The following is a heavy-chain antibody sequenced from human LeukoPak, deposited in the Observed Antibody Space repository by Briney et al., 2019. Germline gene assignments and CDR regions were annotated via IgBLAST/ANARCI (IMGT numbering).Heavy chain of an antibody. D-gene: IGHD3-10*01. CDR3: ARDRRPRITMVRGVITPFDP. V-gene: IGHV1-18*01. CDR2: ISAYNGNT. CDR1: GYTFTSYG. J-gene: IGHJ5*02. Sequence: ASVTVSCKASGYTFTSYGISWVRQAPGQGLEWMGWISAYNGNTNYAQKLQGRVTMTTDTSTSTAYMELRSLRSDDTAVYYCARDRRPRITMVRGVITPFDPWGQGTLVTVSS.